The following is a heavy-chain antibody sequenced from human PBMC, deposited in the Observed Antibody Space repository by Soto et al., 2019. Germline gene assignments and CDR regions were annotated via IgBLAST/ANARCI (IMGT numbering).Heavy chain of an antibody. Sequence: NPSETLSLTCTVSGGSISSGGYYWSWIRQHPGKGLEWIGYIYYSGSTYYNPSLKSRVTISVDTSKNQCSLKLSSVTAADTAVYYCARFFSFDCGGDWLPSRFYFGMDVWGQGTTVTVSS. J-gene: IGHJ6*02. CDR3: ARFFSFDCGGDWLPSRFYFGMDV. CDR1: GGSISSGGYY. V-gene: IGHV4-31*02. CDR2: IYYSGST. D-gene: IGHD2-21*02.